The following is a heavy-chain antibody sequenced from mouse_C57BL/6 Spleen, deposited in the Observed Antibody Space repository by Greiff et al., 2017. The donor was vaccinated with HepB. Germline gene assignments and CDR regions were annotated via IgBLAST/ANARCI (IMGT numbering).Heavy chain of an antibody. CDR1: GYTFTDYY. CDR2: IFPGSGST. Sequence: QVQLKESGPELVKPGASVKISCKASGYTFTDYYINWVKQRPGQGLEWIGWIFPGSGSTYYNEKFKGKATLTVDKSSSTAYMLLSSLTSEDSAVYFCARIITTVVNYFDYWGQGTTLTVSS. V-gene: IGHV1-75*01. J-gene: IGHJ2*01. D-gene: IGHD1-1*01. CDR3: ARIITTVVNYFDY.